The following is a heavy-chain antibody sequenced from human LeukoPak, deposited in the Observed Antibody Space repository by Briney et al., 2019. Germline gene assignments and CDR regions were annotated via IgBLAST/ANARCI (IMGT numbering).Heavy chain of an antibody. CDR3: ARGDDGRSLDY. V-gene: IGHV3-9*01. CDR2: ISWNSGSI. Sequence: GGSLRLSCAASGFIFDDYAIHWVRQAPGKGLEWVSGISWNSGSIGYADSVKGRFTISRDNAKNSLYLQMNSLRAEDTALYHCARGDDGRSLDYWGQGTRATVSS. D-gene: IGHD3-22*01. J-gene: IGHJ4*02. CDR1: GFIFDDYA.